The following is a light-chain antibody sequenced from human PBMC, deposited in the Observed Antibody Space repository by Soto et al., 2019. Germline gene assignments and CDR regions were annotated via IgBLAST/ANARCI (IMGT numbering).Light chain of an antibody. CDR2: GAS. J-gene: IGKJ2*01. Sequence: EIVLTQSPGTLSLSPGERATLSCRASQSVSSNYLAWYQQKPGQAPRLLIYGASRGAAGIPDRFSGSGSGTVFTFTISRLESEDFAVYFCQQYGRSPMFTFGQGTKLEIK. V-gene: IGKV3-20*01. CDR1: QSVSSNY. CDR3: QQYGRSPMFT.